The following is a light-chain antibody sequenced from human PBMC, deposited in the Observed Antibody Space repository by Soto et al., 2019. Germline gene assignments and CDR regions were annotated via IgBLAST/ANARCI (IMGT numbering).Light chain of an antibody. CDR1: QSISSSY. CDR2: GAS. CDR3: PQYRGSPQYT. Sequence: EIVLTQSPGTLSLSPGERATLSCRASQSISSSYLAWYQQNPGQAPGLLIYGASSRATGIPDRFSGSGSGTFFPLSISMLEPQDFAVYSCPQYRGSPQYTFGPGTKLAIK. V-gene: IGKV3-20*01. J-gene: IGKJ2*01.